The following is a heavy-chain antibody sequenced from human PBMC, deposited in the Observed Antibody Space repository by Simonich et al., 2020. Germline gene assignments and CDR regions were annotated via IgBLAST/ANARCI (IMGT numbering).Heavy chain of an antibody. D-gene: IGHD7-27*01. CDR2: INTNSGGT. V-gene: IGHV1-2*02. CDR1: GYTFTGYY. Sequence: QVQLVQSGAEVKKPGASVKVSCKASGYTFTGYYMHWVRQAPGQGLEWRGWINTNSGGTNYAQKFQGRVTMTRDTSISTAYMELSRLRSDDTAVYYCARGALTGDYYYMDVWGKGTTVTVSS. CDR3: ARGALTGDYYYMDV. J-gene: IGHJ6*03.